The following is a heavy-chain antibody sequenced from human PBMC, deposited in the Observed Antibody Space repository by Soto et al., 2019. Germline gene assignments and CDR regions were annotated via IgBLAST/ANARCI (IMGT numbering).Heavy chain of an antibody. D-gene: IGHD3-10*01. Sequence: ASVKVSCKASGYTFTSYGISWVRQAPGQGLEWMGWISAYNGNTNYAQKLQGRVTMTTDTSTSTAYMELRSLRSDDTAVYYCAREHYYGSGSLNSYGMAVWGQGTTVTVSS. CDR2: ISAYNGNT. J-gene: IGHJ6*02. CDR1: GYTFTSYG. CDR3: AREHYYGSGSLNSYGMAV. V-gene: IGHV1-18*04.